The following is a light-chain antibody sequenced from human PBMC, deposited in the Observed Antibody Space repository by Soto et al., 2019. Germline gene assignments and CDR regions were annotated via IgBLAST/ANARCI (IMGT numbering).Light chain of an antibody. V-gene: IGLV1-51*01. J-gene: IGLJ1*01. CDR2: DDN. Sequence: QSVLTQPPSVSAAPGQKVTISCAGSGSNVGNHYVSWYQQLPGTAPKLLIYDDNKRPSGIPDRFSGSKSATSATLGITGLQTGDEADYYCGAWDDGLSAHGFGPGTKLTVL. CDR3: GAWDDGLSAHG. CDR1: GSNVGNHY.